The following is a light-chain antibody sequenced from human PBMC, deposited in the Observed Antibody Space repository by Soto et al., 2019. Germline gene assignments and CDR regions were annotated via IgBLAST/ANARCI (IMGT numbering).Light chain of an antibody. CDR2: GVS. CDR1: QSVSSSQ. CDR3: QKYGGSHTWT. V-gene: IGKV3-20*01. J-gene: IGKJ1*01. Sequence: EIVLTQSPGTLSLSPGERATLSCRASQSVSSSQLAWYQQKPGQAPRLLIHGVSTRDTGIPDRFSGSGSGTDFTLTISRLEPEDFAVYYCQKYGGSHTWTFGQGTKVEL.